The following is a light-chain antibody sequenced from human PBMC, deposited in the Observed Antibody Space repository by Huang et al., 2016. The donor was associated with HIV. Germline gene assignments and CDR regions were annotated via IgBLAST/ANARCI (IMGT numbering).Light chain of an antibody. Sequence: EIVMTQSPGTLSVSPGERATFSCRASQSVSNEVAWFQQKPGQAPRLLIYGANIRPSGTPAGFSGSGSGTEFTLTISSLQSEDFAIYYCQQYNDWPWTFGQGTKVEIK. CDR2: GAN. CDR1: QSVSNE. V-gene: IGKV3-15*01. CDR3: QQYNDWPWT. J-gene: IGKJ1*01.